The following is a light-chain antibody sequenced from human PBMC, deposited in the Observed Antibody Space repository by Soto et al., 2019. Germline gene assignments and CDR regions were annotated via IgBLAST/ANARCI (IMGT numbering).Light chain of an antibody. Sequence: DIQLTQSPSSLSASVGDRVTITCRVSQGISSYLNWYQQKPGKAPKRLIYAASSLQSGVPSRFSGSGSGTEFTLTISSLQPEDFATYYCLQHNSYAWTFGQGTKVDIK. CDR1: QGISSY. V-gene: IGKV1-17*01. CDR3: LQHNSYAWT. CDR2: AAS. J-gene: IGKJ1*01.